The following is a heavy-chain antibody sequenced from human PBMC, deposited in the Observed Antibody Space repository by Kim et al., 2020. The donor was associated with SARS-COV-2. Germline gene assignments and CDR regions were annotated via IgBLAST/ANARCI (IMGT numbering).Heavy chain of an antibody. J-gene: IGHJ4*02. CDR3: ARDCGYSGYDGVDYFDY. V-gene: IGHV4-39*07. D-gene: IGHD5-12*01. Sequence: SETLSLTCTVSGGSISSSSYYWGWIRQPPGKGLEWIGSIYYSGSTYYNPSLKSRVTISVDTSKNQFSLKLSSVTAADTAVYYCARDCGYSGYDGVDYFDYWGQGTLVTVSS. CDR2: IYYSGST. CDR1: GGSISSSSYY.